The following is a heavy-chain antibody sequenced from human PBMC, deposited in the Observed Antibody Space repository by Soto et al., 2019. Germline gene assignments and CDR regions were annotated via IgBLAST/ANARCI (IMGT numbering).Heavy chain of an antibody. J-gene: IGHJ4*02. CDR1: GFTFSSYG. D-gene: IGHD3-3*01. CDR2: IWYDGSNK. CDR3: ARDSLITIYRFDY. Sequence: QVQLVESGGGVVQPGRSLRLSCAASGFTFSSYGMHWVRQAPGKGLEWVAVIWYDGSNKYYADSVKGRFTISRDNSKNTLYLQMNSLRAEDTAVYYCARDSLITIYRFDYWGQGTLVTVSS. V-gene: IGHV3-33*01.